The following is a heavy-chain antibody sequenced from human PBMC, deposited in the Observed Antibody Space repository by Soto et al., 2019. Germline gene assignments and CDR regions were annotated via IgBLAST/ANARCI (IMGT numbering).Heavy chain of an antibody. CDR2: ISAYNGNT. D-gene: IGHD6-6*01. Sequence: ASVKVSCKASGYTFTSYGISWVRQAPGQGLEWMGWISAYNGNTNYAQKLQGRFTISRDNSKNTLYLQMNSLRAEDTAVYYCARDPSYSSSSEIDYWGQGTLVTVSS. V-gene: IGHV1-18*01. CDR3: ARDPSYSSSSEIDY. CDR1: GYTFTSYG. J-gene: IGHJ4*02.